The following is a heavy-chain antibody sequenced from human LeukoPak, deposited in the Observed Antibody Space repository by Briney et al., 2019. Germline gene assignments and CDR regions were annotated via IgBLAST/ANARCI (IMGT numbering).Heavy chain of an antibody. V-gene: IGHV3-23*01. CDR3: AKRIDIAVVPEAATHQAFDV. CDR1: GFTFSIFA. Sequence: GGSLRLSCAASGFTFSIFAMSWVRQGPGKGLEWVSTITGSTGKTFYADSVKGRFTVSRDDSLNTLYLQMNSLRVDDTAVYYCAKRIDIAVVPEAATHQAFDVWGQGTMVTVSS. CDR2: ITGSTGKT. D-gene: IGHD2-2*01. J-gene: IGHJ3*01.